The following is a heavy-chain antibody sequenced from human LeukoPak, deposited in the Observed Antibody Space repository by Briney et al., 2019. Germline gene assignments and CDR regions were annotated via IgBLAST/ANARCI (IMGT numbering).Heavy chain of an antibody. Sequence: GWALRLPCAACVFTFNTHAMHWVRQAPRKGLPGVAFVSWDGRIYSHADFVRGRFTISRDNSKNMLYLQMNSLRIEDTALYFCARDLSRTYTVDYWGQGTLVTVSS. CDR3: ARDLSRTYTVDY. D-gene: IGHD2-2*02. CDR1: VFTFNTHA. CDR2: VSWDGRIY. V-gene: IGHV3-30*04. J-gene: IGHJ4*02.